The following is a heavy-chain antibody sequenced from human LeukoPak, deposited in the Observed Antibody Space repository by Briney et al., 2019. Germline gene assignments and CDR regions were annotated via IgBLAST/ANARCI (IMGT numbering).Heavy chain of an antibody. CDR3: AKDGAPAARSYYFDY. Sequence: GGSLRLPCAASGFTFSSYAMSWVRQAPGKGLEWVSAISGSGGSTCYADSVKGRFTISRDNSKNTLYLQMNSLRAEGTAVYYCAKDGAPAARSYYFDYWGQGTLVTVSS. V-gene: IGHV3-23*01. J-gene: IGHJ4*02. CDR2: ISGSGGST. D-gene: IGHD2-2*01. CDR1: GFTFSSYA.